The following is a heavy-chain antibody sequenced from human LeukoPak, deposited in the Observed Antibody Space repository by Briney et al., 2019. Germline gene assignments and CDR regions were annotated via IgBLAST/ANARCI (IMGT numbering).Heavy chain of an antibody. V-gene: IGHV4-4*07. CDR2: IYTSGST. CDR1: GGSISSYY. J-gene: IGHJ4*02. D-gene: IGHD3-22*01. Sequence: SETLSLTCTVSGGSISSYYWSWIRQPAGKGLEWIGRIYTSGSTNYNPSLKSRVTMSVDTSKNQFSLKLSSVTAADTAVYYCARDKYYYDSRASIRFDYWGQGTLVAVSS. CDR3: ARDKYYYDSRASIRFDY.